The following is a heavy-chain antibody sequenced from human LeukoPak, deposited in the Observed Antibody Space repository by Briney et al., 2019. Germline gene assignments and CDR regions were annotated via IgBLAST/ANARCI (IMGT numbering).Heavy chain of an antibody. V-gene: IGHV4-4*07. J-gene: IGHJ6*03. D-gene: IGHD6-13*01. CDR2: IYTSGST. Sequence: KPSETLSLTCTVSSGSISSDYWSWIRQPAGKGLEWIGHIYTSGSTNYNPSLKSRVSISVDTSKNQFSLKLSSVTAADTAVYYCARTTEAHSWRTRYYDYYMDVWGKGTTVTVSS. CDR3: ARTTEAHSWRTRYYDYYMDV. CDR1: SGSISSDY.